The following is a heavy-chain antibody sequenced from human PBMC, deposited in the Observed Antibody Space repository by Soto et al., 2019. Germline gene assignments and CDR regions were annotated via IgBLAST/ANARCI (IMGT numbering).Heavy chain of an antibody. D-gene: IGHD3-10*01. CDR2: ISYDGFIK. CDR3: AKDLKASGGHSGTLNYYYGMDV. Sequence: QVQLVESGGGVVQPERSLRLSCASSGFSFSTHGMQWVRQAPGKGLEWVAIISYDGFIKYSADDVKGRFTISRDNSKKTLFLQMDSLRGEGSALYYCAKDLKASGGHSGTLNYYYGMDVWGQGTTVIVSS. J-gene: IGHJ6*02. V-gene: IGHV3-30*18. CDR1: GFSFSTHG.